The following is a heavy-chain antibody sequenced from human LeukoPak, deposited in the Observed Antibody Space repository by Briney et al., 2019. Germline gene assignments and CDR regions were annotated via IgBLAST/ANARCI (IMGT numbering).Heavy chain of an antibody. CDR2: ISGSGGST. J-gene: IGHJ4*02. V-gene: IGHV3-23*01. Sequence: PGGSLRLSCAASGFTFSSYAMSWVRQAPGKGLEWVSAISGSGGSTYYADSVKGRFTISRDSSKNTLYLQMNSLRAEDTAVYYCAKHSGSMIVVVIAYYFDYWGQGTLVTVSS. CDR1: GFTFSSYA. CDR3: AKHSGSMIVVVIAYYFDY. D-gene: IGHD3-22*01.